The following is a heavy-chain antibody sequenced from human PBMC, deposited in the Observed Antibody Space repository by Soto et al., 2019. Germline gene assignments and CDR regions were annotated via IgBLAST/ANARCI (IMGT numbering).Heavy chain of an antibody. CDR3: ARGSPSTLTRMDH. V-gene: IGHV1-69*06. J-gene: IGHJ4*02. D-gene: IGHD4-17*01. CDR1: GGTFSSYA. CDR2: IIPIFGSA. Sequence: ASVKVSCKTSGGTFSSYAISWVRQAPGQGLEWMGGIIPIFGSANYARKFQGRVTITADKSTNTAYMELSSLRSEDTAMYYCARGSPSTLTRMDHWGQGTLVTVSS.